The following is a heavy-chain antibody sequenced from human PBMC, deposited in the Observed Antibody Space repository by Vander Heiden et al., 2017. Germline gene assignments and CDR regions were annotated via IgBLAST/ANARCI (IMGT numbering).Heavy chain of an antibody. D-gene: IGHD3-22*01. V-gene: IGHV4-34*01. Sequence: LPQRAAGLLEPAETLSLTCVVYGGSCSGYYWNLIRQPPGKGLEWIGEINHSGNTNYNPSLNSRVTVSEDTSKNQFSLKLSSVTAADRAVYYCARRLNYWGQGTLVTVSS. CDR3: ARRLNY. CDR2: INHSGNT. J-gene: IGHJ4*02. CDR1: GGSCSGYY.